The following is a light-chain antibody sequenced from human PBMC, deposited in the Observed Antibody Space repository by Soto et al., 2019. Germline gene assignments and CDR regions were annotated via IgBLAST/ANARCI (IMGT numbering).Light chain of an antibody. Sequence: QSALTQPASVSGSPGQSITISCTGTSSDIGDYNYVSWYQQRPGKAPKLMIYDVSNRPSGVSNRFSGSKAGSTASLTISGLQAEDEADYYCSSYASSSTIYVFGTGTKLTGL. CDR2: DVS. V-gene: IGLV2-14*01. J-gene: IGLJ1*01. CDR1: SSDIGDYNY. CDR3: SSYASSSTIYV.